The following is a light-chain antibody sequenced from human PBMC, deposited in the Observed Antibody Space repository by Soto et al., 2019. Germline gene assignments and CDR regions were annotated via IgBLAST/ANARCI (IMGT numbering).Light chain of an antibody. CDR3: SSYTSSSIDDV. V-gene: IGLV2-14*01. J-gene: IGLJ1*01. Sequence: QSALTQPASVSGSPGQSITISCTGTSSDVGGYNYVSWYQQHPGKAPKLMIYEVSNRPSGVSNRFSGSKSGNTASLTISGLQAEEEADYYCSSYTSSSIDDVFGTGTKPTVL. CDR1: SSDVGGYNY. CDR2: EVS.